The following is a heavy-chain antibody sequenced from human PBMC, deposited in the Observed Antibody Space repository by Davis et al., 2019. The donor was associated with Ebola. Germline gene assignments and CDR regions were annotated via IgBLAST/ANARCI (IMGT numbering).Heavy chain of an antibody. J-gene: IGHJ6*03. D-gene: IGHD3-10*01. CDR3: ATLYGSGTYNYMDV. Sequence: GESLKISCAASGFTFSSYAMHWVRQGPGKGLEWVAVISYDGSNKYYADSVKGRFTISRDNSKNTLYVQMNSLRAEDAAVYYCATLYGSGTYNYMDVWGKGTTVTVSS. CDR2: ISYDGSNK. V-gene: IGHV3-30*01. CDR1: GFTFSSYA.